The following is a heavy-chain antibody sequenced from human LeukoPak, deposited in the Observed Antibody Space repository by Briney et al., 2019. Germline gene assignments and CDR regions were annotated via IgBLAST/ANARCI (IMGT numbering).Heavy chain of an antibody. J-gene: IGHJ3*02. CDR1: GYTFSIYD. Sequence: ASVKVSCKASGYTFSIYDINWVRQATGQGLEWMGWMNPNSGNTGHAQKFQGRVTITINTSISTAYMEVSSLRSEDTAVYYCARRLGLRWDLQAFDIWGQGTMVTVSS. CDR2: MNPNSGNT. CDR3: ARRLGLRWDLQAFDI. D-gene: IGHD4-23*01. V-gene: IGHV1-8*02.